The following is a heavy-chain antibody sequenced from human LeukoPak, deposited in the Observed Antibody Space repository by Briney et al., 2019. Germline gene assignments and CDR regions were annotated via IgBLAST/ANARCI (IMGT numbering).Heavy chain of an antibody. CDR2: ISSSSGYI. V-gene: IGHV3-21*04. J-gene: IGHJ4*02. CDR1: GFTFSTYS. CDR3: ARGGLLWFGEYFDY. Sequence: PGGSLRLFCAASGFTFSTYSMNWVRQAPGKGLEWVSSISSSSGYIFYADSVKGRFTISRDNAKNSLYLQMNSLRAEDTALYYCARGGLLWFGEYFDYWGQGTLVTVS. D-gene: IGHD3-10*01.